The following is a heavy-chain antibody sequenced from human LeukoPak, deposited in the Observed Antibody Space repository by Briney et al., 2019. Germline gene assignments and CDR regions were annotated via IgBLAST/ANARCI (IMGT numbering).Heavy chain of an antibody. CDR1: GFTFSSYW. CDR3: AREKSGYSYGTSYYYMDV. CDR2: IKQDGSEK. D-gene: IGHD5-18*01. J-gene: IGHJ6*03. V-gene: IGHV3-7*01. Sequence: GGSLRLSCAASGFTFSSYWMSWVRQAPGKGLEWVANIKQDGSEKYYVDSVKGRFTISRDNAKNSLYLQMNSLRAEDTAVYYCAREKSGYSYGTSYYYMDVWGKGTTVTVSS.